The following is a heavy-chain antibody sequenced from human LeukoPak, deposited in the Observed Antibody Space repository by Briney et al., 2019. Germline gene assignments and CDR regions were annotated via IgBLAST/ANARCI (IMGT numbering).Heavy chain of an antibody. CDR2: INGDGSST. CDR1: GFTFSTFW. D-gene: IGHD3-9*01. J-gene: IGHJ4*02. CDR3: ARTMTGAFFDY. Sequence: GGSLRLSCAASGFTFSTFWIHWVRQAPGKGLVWVSHINGDGSSTSYADSVKGRFAISRNNAKNTLYLQMNSLRAEDTAVYYCARTMTGAFFDYWGQGALVTVSS. V-gene: IGHV3-74*01.